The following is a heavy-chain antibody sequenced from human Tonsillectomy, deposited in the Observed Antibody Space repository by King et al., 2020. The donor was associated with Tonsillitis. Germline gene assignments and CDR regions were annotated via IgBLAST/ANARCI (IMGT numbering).Heavy chain of an antibody. V-gene: IGHV4-39*01. CDR2: NYYSGST. CDR3: ARQAPMVRGVISFVDLESGFDP. J-gene: IGHJ5*02. Sequence: QLQESGPGLVKPSETLSLTCTVSGGSISSSSYYWGWIRQPPGKGLEWIGSNYYSGSTYYNPSLKSRVTISVDTSKNQFSLKLSSVTAADTAVYYCARQAPMVRGVISFVDLESGFDPWGQGTLVTVSS. CDR1: GGSISSSSYY. D-gene: IGHD3-10*01.